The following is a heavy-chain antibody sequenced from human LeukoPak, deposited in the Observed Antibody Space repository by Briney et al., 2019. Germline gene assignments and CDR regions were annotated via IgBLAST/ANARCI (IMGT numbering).Heavy chain of an antibody. D-gene: IGHD3-10*01. CDR3: ARGALLRVGAKTEYYCDY. V-gene: IGHV3-7*03. CDR2: IKQDGSEK. J-gene: IGHJ4*02. CDR1: GFTFSSYW. Sequence: GGSLRLSCAASGFTFSSYWMSWVRQAPGKGLEWVANIKQDGSEKYYVDSVKGRFTIYRDNANTLLYLQMNSLRAEDTGVYYGARGALLRVGAKTEYYCDYGGQGTPLTVSS.